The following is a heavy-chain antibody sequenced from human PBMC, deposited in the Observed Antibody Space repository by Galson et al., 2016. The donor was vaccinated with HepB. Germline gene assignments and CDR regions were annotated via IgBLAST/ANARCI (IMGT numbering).Heavy chain of an antibody. CDR2: ISTNGDYI. J-gene: IGHJ5*02. CDR1: GFRFSLYS. D-gene: IGHD5-18*01. V-gene: IGHV3-21*01. Sequence: SLRLSCAASGFRFSLYSMAWVRQAPGKGLEWVSSISTNGDYIYYADSVKDRFTISRVNAKSSLFLHMSSLRAEDTALYYCAKASGGGHIYGRSNWFDRWGQGTPVTVSS. CDR3: AKASGGGHIYGRSNWFDR.